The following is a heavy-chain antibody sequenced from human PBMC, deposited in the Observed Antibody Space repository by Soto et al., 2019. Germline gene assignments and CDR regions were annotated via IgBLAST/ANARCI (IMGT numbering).Heavy chain of an antibody. V-gene: IGHV4-39*01. CDR2: IYYSGST. J-gene: IGHJ5*02. CDR1: GGSISSSSYY. Sequence: QLQLQESGPGLVKPSETLSLTCTVSGGSISSSSYYWGWIRQPPGKGLEWIGSIYYSGSTYYNPSLKSRVTISVDTSKNQFSLKLSSVTAADTAVYYCARHYYAGRDIAARRWDRFDPWGQGTLVTVSS. CDR3: ARHYYAGRDIAARRWDRFDP. D-gene: IGHD6-6*01.